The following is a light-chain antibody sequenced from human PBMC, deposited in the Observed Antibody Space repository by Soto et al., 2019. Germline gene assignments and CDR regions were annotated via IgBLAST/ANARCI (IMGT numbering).Light chain of an antibody. Sequence: QSALTQPASVSGSPGQSIAISCSETSSDVGDYKSVSWYQHHPGKLPKLVIFEVSNRPSGVSNRFSGSKSGNTASLTISGLQAEDEADYYCSSYTSSSTLVVFGGGTKVTVL. CDR1: SSDVGDYKS. J-gene: IGLJ2*01. CDR2: EVS. CDR3: SSYTSSSTLVV. V-gene: IGLV2-14*01.